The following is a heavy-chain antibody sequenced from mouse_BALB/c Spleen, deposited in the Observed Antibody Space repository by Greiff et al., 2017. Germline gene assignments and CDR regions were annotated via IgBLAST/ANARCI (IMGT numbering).Heavy chain of an antibody. D-gene: IGHD2-1*01. CDR3: ARGYGNYGDYATDY. Sequence: EVKLMESGGGLVQPGGSRKLSCAASGFTFSDYYMYWVRQTPEKRLEWVATISDGGSYTYYPDSVKGRFTISRDNAKNNLYLQMSSLKSEDTAMYYCARGYGNYGDYATDYWGQGTSVTVSS. V-gene: IGHV5-4*02. J-gene: IGHJ4*01. CDR2: ISDGGSYT. CDR1: GFTFSDYY.